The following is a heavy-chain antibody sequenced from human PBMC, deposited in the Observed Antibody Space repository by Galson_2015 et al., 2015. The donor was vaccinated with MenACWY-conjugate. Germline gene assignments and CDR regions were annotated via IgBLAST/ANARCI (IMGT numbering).Heavy chain of an antibody. V-gene: IGHV3-7*01. CDR2: MKYDGSEQ. Sequence: SLRLSCAASGFTFGTYWMTWVRQAPGKGLEWVANMKYDGSEQYYVDSVRGRFTISRDNAKNSLYLQVNSLRPEDTAVYYCVRPIMTFAAVRSLDNWGQGTVVTVSS. D-gene: IGHD3-10*01. CDR3: VRPIMTFAAVRSLDN. J-gene: IGHJ4*02. CDR1: GFTFGTYW.